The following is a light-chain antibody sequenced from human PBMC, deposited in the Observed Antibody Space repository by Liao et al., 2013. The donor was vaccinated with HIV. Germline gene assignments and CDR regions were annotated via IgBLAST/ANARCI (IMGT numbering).Light chain of an antibody. V-gene: IGLV3-21*01. Sequence: SYVLTQPPSVSVAPGKTASITCGGNNIGSYSVHWYQQKPGQAPVLVIYYDSDRPSGIPERFSGSSSGTTVTLTISGAQVEDEADYYCYSAADNKEVFGGGTKLTVL. CDR3: YSAADNKEV. CDR1: NIGSYS. CDR2: YDS. J-gene: IGLJ3*02.